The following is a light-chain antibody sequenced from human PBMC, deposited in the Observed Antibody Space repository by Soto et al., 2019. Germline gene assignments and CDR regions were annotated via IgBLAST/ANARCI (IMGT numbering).Light chain of an antibody. J-gene: IGLJ3*02. CDR2: EVT. CDR1: SSDVGSYNL. V-gene: IGLV2-23*02. Sequence: QSVLTQPSSVSGSPGQSITISCTGTSSDVGSYNLVSWYQQHPGKAPKLMISEVTKRPSGVSNRFSGSKSGNTASLTISGLQAEDESDYYCCSYAGSNTWVVGGGTKLTVL. CDR3: CSYAGSNTWV.